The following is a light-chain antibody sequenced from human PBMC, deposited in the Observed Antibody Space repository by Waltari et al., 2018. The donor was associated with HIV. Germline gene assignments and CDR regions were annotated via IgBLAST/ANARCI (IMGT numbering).Light chain of an antibody. CDR1: SSNIQSNF. CDR2: RNT. CDR3: AVWDDSLSAQL. Sequence: QSVLTQSPSTSGTPGQRVTISCSCSSSNIQSNFFSWFQQVPGTAPKLLIFRNTQRPSGVSDRFSGSVSGTSASLAISGLRSEDEADYYCAVWDDSLSAQLFGGGTKLTVL. V-gene: IGLV1-47*01. J-gene: IGLJ3*02.